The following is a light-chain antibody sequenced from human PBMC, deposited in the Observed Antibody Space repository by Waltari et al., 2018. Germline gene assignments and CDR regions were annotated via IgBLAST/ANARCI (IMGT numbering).Light chain of an antibody. V-gene: IGKV1-33*01. J-gene: IGKJ2*03. CDR2: DAS. CDR3: QQYDDPLYS. CDR1: QDIYNY. Sequence: DIQMTQSPPSLSASIGDRVTITCQASQDIYNYLNWYQQKPGKAPRPLIYDASNLETGVPSRFSGSGSGTEFTFTITVLQPEDFATYYCQQYDDPLYSFGQGTKVE.